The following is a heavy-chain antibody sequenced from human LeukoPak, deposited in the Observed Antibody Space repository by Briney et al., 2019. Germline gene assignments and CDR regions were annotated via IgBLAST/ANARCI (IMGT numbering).Heavy chain of an antibody. D-gene: IGHD5-18*01. CDR1: GFTFSNYV. V-gene: IGHV3-30-3*01. Sequence: GGSLRLSCAASGFTFSNYVMSWVRQAPGKGLEWVAVISYDGSNKYYADSVKGRFTISRDNSKNTLYLQMNSLRAEDTAVYYCARQGIHLWFDFWGQGTLVTVSS. CDR3: ARQGIHLWFDF. CDR2: ISYDGSNK. J-gene: IGHJ4*02.